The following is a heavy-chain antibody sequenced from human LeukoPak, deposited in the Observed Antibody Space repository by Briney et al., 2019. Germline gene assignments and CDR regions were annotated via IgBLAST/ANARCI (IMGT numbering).Heavy chain of an antibody. V-gene: IGHV1-69*13. Sequence: SVKVSCKAPGGTFSSYAISWVRQAPGQGLEWMGGIIPIFGTANYAQKFQGRVTITADESTSTAYMELSSLRSEDTAVYYCASSGMVRGVKFDYWGQGTLVTVSS. CDR3: ASSGMVRGVKFDY. D-gene: IGHD3-10*01. CDR1: GGTFSSYA. CDR2: IIPIFGTA. J-gene: IGHJ4*02.